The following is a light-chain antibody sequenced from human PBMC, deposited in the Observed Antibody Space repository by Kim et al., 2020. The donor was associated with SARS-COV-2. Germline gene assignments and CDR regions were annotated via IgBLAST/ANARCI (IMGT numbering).Light chain of an antibody. CDR1: QDISRY. J-gene: IGKJ1*01. Sequence: DIQMTQSPSSLSASVGDRVTITCRASQDISRYLNWYQQKPGKAPKLLIYTASSLQSGVPSRFTGSGSETDFTLTISSLQPEDFATYYCQHTDSASRTFGQGTKVDIK. CDR3: QHTDSASRT. CDR2: TAS. V-gene: IGKV1-39*01.